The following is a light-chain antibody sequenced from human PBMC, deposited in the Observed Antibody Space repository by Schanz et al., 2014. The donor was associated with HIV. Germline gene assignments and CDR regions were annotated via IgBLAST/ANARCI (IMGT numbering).Light chain of an antibody. Sequence: EIVLTQSPATLSLFPGERATLSCRASQSVSSSLAWYQQKPGQAPRLLIYGASSRATGIPDRFSGGGSGTDFTLTISRLEPEDFATYFCQQSYTTPLTFGGGTKVE. CDR1: QSVSSS. V-gene: IGKV3-11*01. J-gene: IGKJ4*01. CDR3: QQSYTTPLT. CDR2: GAS.